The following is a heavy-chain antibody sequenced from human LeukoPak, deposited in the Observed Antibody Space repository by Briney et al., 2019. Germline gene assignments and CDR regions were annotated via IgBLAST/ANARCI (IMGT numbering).Heavy chain of an antibody. Sequence: ASVKVSCKASGYTFTSNGISWVRQAPGQGLEWMGWISAYNGNTNYAQKLQGRVTMTTDTSTSTAYMELRSLRSDDTAVYYCARNYDILTGQYYFDYWGQGTLVTVSS. CDR2: ISAYNGNT. CDR3: ARNYDILTGQYYFDY. V-gene: IGHV1-18*01. J-gene: IGHJ4*02. CDR1: GYTFTSNG. D-gene: IGHD3-9*01.